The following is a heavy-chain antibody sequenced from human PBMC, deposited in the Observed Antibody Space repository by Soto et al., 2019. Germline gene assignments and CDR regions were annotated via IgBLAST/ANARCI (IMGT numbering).Heavy chain of an antibody. CDR3: ARDSTWIPYYHYGMDV. Sequence: ESGGGLIQPGGSLRLSCAASGFSVSSNYMSCVRQAPGKGLEWVSVIYSGGNTHYADSVKGRFTISRDNSKNTLYLQMNSLRAEDTAVYDCARDSTWIPYYHYGMDVWGQGTTVTVSS. J-gene: IGHJ6*02. D-gene: IGHD5-18*01. CDR1: GFSVSSNY. CDR2: IYSGGNT. V-gene: IGHV3-53*01.